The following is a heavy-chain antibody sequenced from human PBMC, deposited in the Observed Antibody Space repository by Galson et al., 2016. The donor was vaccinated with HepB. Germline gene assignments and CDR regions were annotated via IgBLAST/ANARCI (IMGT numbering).Heavy chain of an antibody. V-gene: IGHV4-59*01. CDR1: SASINDYY. CDR2: IYYSGTI. CDR3: AFSTRDDTFEN. J-gene: IGHJ3*02. Sequence: SETLSLTCDVSSASINDYYWSWVRLAPGRGLEWIGYIYYSGTINCNPSLESRVTLSIHTSKTQFSLNLKSVTAADTAVYYCAFSTRDDTFENWGQGTMVTVAS.